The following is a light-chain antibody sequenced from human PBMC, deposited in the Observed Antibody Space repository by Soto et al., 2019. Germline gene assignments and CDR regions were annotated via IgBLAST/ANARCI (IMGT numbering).Light chain of an antibody. CDR2: NND. Sequence: QSVLTQPPSASGTPGRRVTISCSGSSSNIGSNPVNWYRQLPGTAPKLLIYNNDQRPSGVPDRFSGSRSGTSASLAISGLRSEDETDYYCAAWDDTLHGVVFGGGTQLTVL. CDR1: SSNIGSNP. J-gene: IGLJ2*01. CDR3: AAWDDTLHGVV. V-gene: IGLV1-44*01.